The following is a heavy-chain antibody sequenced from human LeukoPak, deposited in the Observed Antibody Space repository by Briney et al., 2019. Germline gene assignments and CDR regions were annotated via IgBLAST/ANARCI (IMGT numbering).Heavy chain of an antibody. J-gene: IGHJ6*02. D-gene: IGHD2-2*02. CDR2: IIPIFGTA. V-gene: IGHV1-69*13. CDR1: GGTFSSYA. Sequence: SVKVSCKASGGTFSSYAISWVRQAPGQGLEWMGGIIPIFGTANYAQKFQGRVTITADESTSTAYMGLSSLRSEDTAVYYCARDDGCSSTSCYTNGYYGMDVWGQGTTVTVSS. CDR3: ARDDGCSSTSCYTNGYYGMDV.